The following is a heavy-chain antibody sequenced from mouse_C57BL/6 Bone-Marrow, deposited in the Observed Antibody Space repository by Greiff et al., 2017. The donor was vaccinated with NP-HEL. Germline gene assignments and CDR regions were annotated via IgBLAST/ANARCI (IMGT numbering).Heavy chain of an antibody. D-gene: IGHD2-5*01. CDR2: IYPGSGST. CDR1: GYTFTSYW. Sequence: QVQLQQPGAEPVKPGASVKMSCKASGYTFTSYWITWVKQRPGQGLEWIGDIYPGSGSTNYNEKFKSKATLTVDTSSSTAYMQLSSLTSEDSAVYYCARSYSNWPMAYWGQGTLVTVSA. J-gene: IGHJ3*01. CDR3: ARSYSNWPMAY. V-gene: IGHV1-55*01.